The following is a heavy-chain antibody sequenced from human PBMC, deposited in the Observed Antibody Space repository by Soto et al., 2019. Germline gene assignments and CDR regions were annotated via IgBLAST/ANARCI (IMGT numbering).Heavy chain of an antibody. D-gene: IGHD3-22*01. CDR1: GYTFTGYY. V-gene: IGHV1-2*02. Sequence: XSVKVSCKASGYTFTGYYMHWVRQAPGQGLEWMGWINPNSGGTNYAQKFQGRVTMTRDTSISTAYMELSRLRSDDTAVYYCARADYYDSSGTRDFWGQGTLVTVSS. J-gene: IGHJ4*02. CDR2: INPNSGGT. CDR3: ARADYYDSSGTRDF.